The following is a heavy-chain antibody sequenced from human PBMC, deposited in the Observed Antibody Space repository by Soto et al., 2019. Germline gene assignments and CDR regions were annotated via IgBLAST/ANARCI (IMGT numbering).Heavy chain of an antibody. V-gene: IGHV3-21*01. Sequence: EVQLVESGGGLVKPGGSLRLSCAASGFTFSSYSMNWVRQAPGKGLEWVSSISSSSSYIYYADSVKGRFTISRDNAKNSLYLQMNSLRAEDTAGYYCARAGGDIVVVPAARKYNWFDPWGQGTLVTVSS. J-gene: IGHJ5*02. CDR2: ISSSSSYI. CDR1: GFTFSSYS. CDR3: ARAGGDIVVVPAARKYNWFDP. D-gene: IGHD2-2*01.